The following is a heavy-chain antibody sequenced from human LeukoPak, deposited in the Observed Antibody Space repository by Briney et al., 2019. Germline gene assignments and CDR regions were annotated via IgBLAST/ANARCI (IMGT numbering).Heavy chain of an antibody. Sequence: SVKVSCKASGGTFSSYAISWVRQAPGQGLEWMGGIIPIFGTANYAQKFQGRVTITADKSTSTAYMELSSLRSEDTAVYYCARKPLRGVIDWFDPWGQGTLVTVSS. CDR2: IIPIFGTA. V-gene: IGHV1-69*06. CDR3: ARKPLRGVIDWFDP. D-gene: IGHD3-10*01. CDR1: GGTFSSYA. J-gene: IGHJ5*02.